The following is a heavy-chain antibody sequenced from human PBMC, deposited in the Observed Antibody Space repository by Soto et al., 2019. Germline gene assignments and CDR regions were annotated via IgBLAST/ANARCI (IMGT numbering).Heavy chain of an antibody. V-gene: IGHV4-34*01. CDR2: INHSGST. Sequence: PSETLSLTCAVYGGSFSGYYWSWIRQPPGKGLEWIGEINHSGSTNYNPSLKSRVNISVDTSKNQFSMKLSSVTAADTAVYYCARRLRTMVRGVITNWFDPWGQGTLVTVSS. D-gene: IGHD3-10*01. J-gene: IGHJ5*02. CDR3: ARRLRTMVRGVITNWFDP. CDR1: GGSFSGYY.